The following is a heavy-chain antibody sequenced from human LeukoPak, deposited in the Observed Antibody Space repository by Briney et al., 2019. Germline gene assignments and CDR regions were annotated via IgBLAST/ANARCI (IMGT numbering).Heavy chain of an antibody. J-gene: IGHJ4*02. CDR3: GERGEEYSSGWYKTNFFYN. CDR1: GGSISSGSYS. D-gene: IGHD6-19*01. V-gene: IGHV4-30-2*01. CDR2: IYPRGST. Sequence: SQTLSLTCAVSGGSISSGSYSWSWIRQPPGKGLEWIGYIYPRGSTYYNPSLKSRVILSLDKSANQFSLQLTSVTGADTAVYCAGERGEEYSSGWYKTNFFYNWGQGIRVTVSS.